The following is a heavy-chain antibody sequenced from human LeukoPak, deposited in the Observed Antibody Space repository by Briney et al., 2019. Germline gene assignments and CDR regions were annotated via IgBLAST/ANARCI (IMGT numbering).Heavy chain of an antibody. CDR2: IFNSGST. J-gene: IGHJ4*02. D-gene: IGHD2-2*01. Sequence: SETLSLTCTVSGGYISSYYWSWIRQPPGKGLEWIGYIFNSGSTNYNPSLKSRVTISVDTSKNQFSLKLSSVTATDTAVYFCALGDCSSTSCYVFDYWGQGTLVTVSS. V-gene: IGHV4-59*01. CDR3: ALGDCSSTSCYVFDY. CDR1: GGYISSYY.